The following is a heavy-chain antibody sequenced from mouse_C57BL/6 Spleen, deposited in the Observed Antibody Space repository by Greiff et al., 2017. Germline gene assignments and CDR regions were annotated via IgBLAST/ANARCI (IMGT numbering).Heavy chain of an antibody. J-gene: IGHJ1*03. V-gene: IGHV1-77*01. CDR3: ARSGSNIHWYFDV. CDR2: IGPGSGST. CDR1: GYTFTDYY. D-gene: IGHD2-5*01. Sequence: VQRVESGAELVKPGASVKISCKASGYTFTDYYINWVKQRPGQGLEWIGKIGPGSGSTDYNEKFKGKATLTADKSSSTAYMQLSSLTSEDSAVYVCARSGSNIHWYFDVWGTGTTDTVSS.